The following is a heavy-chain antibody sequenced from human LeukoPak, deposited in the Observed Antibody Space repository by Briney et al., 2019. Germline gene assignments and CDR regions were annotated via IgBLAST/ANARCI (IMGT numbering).Heavy chain of an antibody. D-gene: IGHD4-23*01. J-gene: IGHJ5*02. Sequence: PSETLSLTCTVSGGSISSSSYYWGWIRQPPGKGLEWIGSIYYSGSTYYNPSLKSRVTISVDTSKNQFSLKLSSVTAADTAVYYCARGGGNYWSDPWGQGTLVTVSS. CDR2: IYYSGST. CDR3: ARGGGNYWSDP. V-gene: IGHV4-39*07. CDR1: GGSISSSSYY.